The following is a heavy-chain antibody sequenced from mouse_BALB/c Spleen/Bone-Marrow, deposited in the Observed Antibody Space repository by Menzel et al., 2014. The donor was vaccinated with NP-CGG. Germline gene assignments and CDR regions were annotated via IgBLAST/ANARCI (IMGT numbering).Heavy chain of an antibody. D-gene: IGHD1-2*01. CDR3: ARRGHGFAWFAY. CDR2: ILPGSGST. CDR1: GYTFSSNW. V-gene: IGHV1-9*01. J-gene: IGHJ3*01. Sequence: VQLQQSGTELMKPGASVKISCKATGYTFSSNWIEWVNQRPGHGLEWIGEILPGSGSTNYNEKFKGKATCTADTSSNTAYMQLSSLTSEDSAVYYCARRGHGFAWFAYWGQGTLVTVSA.